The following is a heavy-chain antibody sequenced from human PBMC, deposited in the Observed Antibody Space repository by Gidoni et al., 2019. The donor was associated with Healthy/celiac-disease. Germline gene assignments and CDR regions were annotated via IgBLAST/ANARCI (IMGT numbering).Heavy chain of an antibody. D-gene: IGHD3-3*01. CDR2: IYYSGST. CDR1: GGSISSYS. Sequence: QVQLQESGPGLVKPSETLSLTCTVSGGSISSYSWSWIRQPPGKGLEWLGYIYYSGSTNYNPSLKSRVTISVDTSKNQFSLKLSSVTAADTAVYYCARSKWEVGVVITQYYYYGMDVWGQGTTVTVSS. J-gene: IGHJ6*02. V-gene: IGHV4-59*08. CDR3: ARSKWEVGVVITQYYYYGMDV.